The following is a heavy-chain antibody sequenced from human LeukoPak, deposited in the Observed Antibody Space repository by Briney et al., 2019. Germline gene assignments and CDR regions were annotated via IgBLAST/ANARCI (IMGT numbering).Heavy chain of an antibody. J-gene: IGHJ4*02. CDR1: GFTFSTYA. D-gene: IGHD1-14*01. CDR2: ISYDGSNK. Sequence: GGSLRLSCAASGFTFSTYAMHWVRQAPGKGLEWVAVISYDGSNKYYADSVKGRFTISRDNSKNTLYLQMNSLRAEDTAVYYCARGTLNIPGEHGAFDYWGQGTLVTVSS. CDR3: ARGTLNIPGEHGAFDY. V-gene: IGHV3-30*04.